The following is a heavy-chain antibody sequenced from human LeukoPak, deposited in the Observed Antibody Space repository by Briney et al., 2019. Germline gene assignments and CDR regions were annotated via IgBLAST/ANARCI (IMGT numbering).Heavy chain of an antibody. V-gene: IGHV1-69*05. CDR3: ARDLGSGSYYPDAFDI. J-gene: IGHJ3*02. CDR1: GGTFSSYA. Sequence: SVKVSCKASGGTFSSYAISWVRQAPGQGLEWMGGIIPIFGTANYAQEFQGRVTITTDESTSTAYMELSSLRSEDTAVYYCARDLGSGSYYPDAFDIWGQGTMVTVSS. CDR2: IIPIFGTA. D-gene: IGHD1-26*01.